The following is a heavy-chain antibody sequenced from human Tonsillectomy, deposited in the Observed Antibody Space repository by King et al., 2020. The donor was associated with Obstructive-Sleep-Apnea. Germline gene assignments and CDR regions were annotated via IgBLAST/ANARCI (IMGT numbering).Heavy chain of an antibody. Sequence: EVQLVESGGGLVQPGRSLRLSCAASGFRFDDYGMHWVRQAPGKGLEWVSGISWNSGSIGYAHSVKGRFTISRDNAENSLYLQMNSLRPEDTAFYYCAKDLSSGWYSPQDYWGQGTLVTVSS. V-gene: IGHV3-9*01. J-gene: IGHJ4*02. D-gene: IGHD6-19*01. CDR2: ISWNSGSI. CDR3: AKDLSSGWYSPQDY. CDR1: GFRFDDYG.